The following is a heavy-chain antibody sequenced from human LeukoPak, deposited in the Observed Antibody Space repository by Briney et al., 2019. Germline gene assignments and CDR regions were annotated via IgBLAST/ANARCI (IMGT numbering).Heavy chain of an antibody. D-gene: IGHD6-13*01. CDR3: ARVGRAAAETFDS. V-gene: IGHV3-33*01. Sequence: PGGSLRLSCAASGFTFSSYGMHWVRQAPGKGLEWVAVIWYDGSNKYYADSVKGRFTISRDNSKNTLYLQMNSRRAEDTAVYYCARVGRAAAETFDSWGQGTLVTVSS. J-gene: IGHJ4*02. CDR2: IWYDGSNK. CDR1: GFTFSSYG.